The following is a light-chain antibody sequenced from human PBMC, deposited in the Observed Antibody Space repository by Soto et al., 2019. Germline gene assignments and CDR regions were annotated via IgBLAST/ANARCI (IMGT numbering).Light chain of an antibody. V-gene: IGLV2-14*01. CDR1: SSDVGAYNY. CDR3: SSYTLRNTLVL. J-gene: IGLJ3*02. CDR2: EVS. Sequence: QSALTQPASVSGSPGQSITISCTGTSSDVGAYNYVSWYQQHPGKAPKLMIFEVSDRPSGVSNRFSGSKSGNTASLTISGLQAEDEADYYCSSYTLRNTLVLFGGGTKVTVL.